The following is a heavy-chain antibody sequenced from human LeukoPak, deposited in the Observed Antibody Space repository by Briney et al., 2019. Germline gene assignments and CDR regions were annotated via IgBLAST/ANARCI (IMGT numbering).Heavy chain of an antibody. Sequence: ASVKVFCKASGYTFTGYYMHWVRQAPGQRLEWMGRINPNSGGANYAQKFQGRVTMTRDTSISTAYMELSRLRSDDTAVYYCARGGSSWYLYRFDPWGQGTLVTVSS. CDR3: ARGGSSWYLYRFDP. V-gene: IGHV1-2*06. J-gene: IGHJ5*02. CDR2: INPNSGGA. CDR1: GYTFTGYY. D-gene: IGHD6-13*01.